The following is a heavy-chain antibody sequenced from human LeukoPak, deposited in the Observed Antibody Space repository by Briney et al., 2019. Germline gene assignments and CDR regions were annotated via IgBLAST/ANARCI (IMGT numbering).Heavy chain of an antibody. J-gene: IGHJ4*02. CDR1: GYTFTSYG. CDR2: ISAYNGNT. D-gene: IGHD3-22*01. CDR3: AREFRRYYDSSGYYFDY. Sequence: GASVKVSCKASGYTFTSYGISWVRQAPGQGLEWMGWISAYNGNTNYAQKVQGRVTMTTDTSTSTAYMELRSLRSDDTAVYYCAREFRRYYDSSGYYFDYWGQGALVTVSS. V-gene: IGHV1-18*01.